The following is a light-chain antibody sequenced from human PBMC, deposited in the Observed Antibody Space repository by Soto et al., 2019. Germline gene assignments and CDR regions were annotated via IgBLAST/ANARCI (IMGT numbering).Light chain of an antibody. V-gene: IGLV2-14*01. CDR3: SSYTSSSTVSV. CDR2: EVT. CDR1: SSDVGVYNY. J-gene: IGLJ1*01. Sequence: QSVLTQPASVSGSPGQSITISCTGTSSDVGVYNYVSWYQQHPGKAPKVLIYEVTHRPSGVSNRFSGSKSGNTASLTISGLQAEDEADYYCSSYTSSSTVSVFGTGTKVNVL.